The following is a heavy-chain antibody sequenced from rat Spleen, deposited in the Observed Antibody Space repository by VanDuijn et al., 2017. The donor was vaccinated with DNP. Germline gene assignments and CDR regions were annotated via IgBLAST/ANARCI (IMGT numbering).Heavy chain of an antibody. CDR3: ARDWDGYNIDY. V-gene: IGHV2-30*01. CDR2: IGTGGTT. Sequence: QVQLKESGPGLMQPSQTLSLACTVSGFPLTSHNVHWVRQPSGKGLEWMGIIGTGGTTEYNPILKSRLSISRDTSKSQVFLRMNSLQSEDTATYYCARDWDGYNIDYWGQGVMVTVSS. D-gene: IGHD4-1*01. CDR1: GFPLTSHN. J-gene: IGHJ2*01.